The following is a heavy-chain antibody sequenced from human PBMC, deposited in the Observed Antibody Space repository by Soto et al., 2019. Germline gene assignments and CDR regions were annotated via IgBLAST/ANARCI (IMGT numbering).Heavy chain of an antibody. Sequence: EVQLVESGGGLVQPGGSLRLSCAASGFTFSSYWMSWVRQAPGKGLEWVANIKQDGSEKYYVNSVKGRFTISRDNAKNSLYLQMNSLRAEDTAVYYCARDHKDYDNIDDFDIWGQGTMVTVSS. D-gene: IGHD3-9*01. V-gene: IGHV3-7*01. CDR2: IKQDGSEK. J-gene: IGHJ3*02. CDR3: ARDHKDYDNIDDFDI. CDR1: GFTFSSYW.